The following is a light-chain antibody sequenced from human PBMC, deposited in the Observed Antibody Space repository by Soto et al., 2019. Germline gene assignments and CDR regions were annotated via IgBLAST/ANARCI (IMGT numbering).Light chain of an antibody. CDR2: GAS. CDR1: QIVIRN. V-gene: IGKV3-15*01. J-gene: IGKJ1*01. Sequence: EVVVTQSPATLSVSPGERATLSCRASQIVIRNLAWYQQKPGQAPRLLIYGASTRATGIPARFSGSGSGTEFTLTISSLQSEDFAVYYCQQYNNWPRTFGQGTKVDIK. CDR3: QQYNNWPRT.